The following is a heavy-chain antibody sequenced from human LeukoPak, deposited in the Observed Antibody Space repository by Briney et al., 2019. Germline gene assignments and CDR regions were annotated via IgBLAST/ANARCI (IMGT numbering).Heavy chain of an antibody. Sequence: GGSLRLSCAASGFTFSSYGVHWVRQAPGKGLEWVAVISYDGSNKYYADSVKGRFTISRDNSKNTLYLQMNSLRAEDTAVYYCAKDRAVTGNYWGQGTLVTVSS. CDR3: AKDRAVTGNY. CDR2: ISYDGSNK. CDR1: GFTFSSYG. D-gene: IGHD2-21*02. V-gene: IGHV3-30*18. J-gene: IGHJ4*02.